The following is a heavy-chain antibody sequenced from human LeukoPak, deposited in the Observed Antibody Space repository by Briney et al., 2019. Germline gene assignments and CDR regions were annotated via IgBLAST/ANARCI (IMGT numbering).Heavy chain of an antibody. J-gene: IGHJ2*01. V-gene: IGHV3-30*18. Sequence: GGSLRLSCAASGFTLNNYGMHWVRQAPGKGLEWVATTSNAGSITHYADSVKGRFTISRDKSKNTLYLQMNSLRPEDTAVYYCAKAMAATGIEFFDLWGRGTLVTVSS. CDR1: GFTLNNYG. D-gene: IGHD6-13*01. CDR3: AKAMAATGIEFFDL. CDR2: TSNAGSIT.